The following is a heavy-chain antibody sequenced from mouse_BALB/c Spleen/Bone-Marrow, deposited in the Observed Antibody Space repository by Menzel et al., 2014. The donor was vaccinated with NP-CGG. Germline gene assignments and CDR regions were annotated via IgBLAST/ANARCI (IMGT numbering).Heavy chain of an antibody. J-gene: IGHJ4*01. V-gene: IGHV14-3*02. Sequence: DVHLVESGAELVKPGASVKLSCTASGFNIEDTYMHWVKQRPEQGLEWIGRIDPANGNTKYDPKFQGKATITADTSSNTAYLQLSSLTSEDTAVYYCAEITTAAYYVMDYWGQGTSVTVSS. CDR3: AEITTAAYYVMDY. CDR1: GFNIEDTY. CDR2: IDPANGNT. D-gene: IGHD1-2*01.